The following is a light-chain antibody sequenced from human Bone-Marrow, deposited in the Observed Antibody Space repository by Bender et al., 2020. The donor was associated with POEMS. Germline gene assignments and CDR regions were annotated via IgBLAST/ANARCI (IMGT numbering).Light chain of an antibody. V-gene: IGLV2-11*01. CDR2: DVS. CDR3: SSFVSGGAWI. CDR1: SSDVGGYNF. J-gene: IGLJ3*02. Sequence: QSALTQPRSVSGSPGQSVTISCTGTSSDVGGYNFVTWYQHHPGKAPKLMIYDVSNRPSGVSNRFSGSKSGNTASLTISGLQAEDETDYYCSSFVSGGAWIFGGGTKVTVL.